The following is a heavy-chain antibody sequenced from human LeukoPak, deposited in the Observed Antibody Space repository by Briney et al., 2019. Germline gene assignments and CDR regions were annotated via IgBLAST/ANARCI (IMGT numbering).Heavy chain of an antibody. D-gene: IGHD6-13*01. Sequence: VASVKVSCKASGYTFTSYGISWVRQAPGQGLEWMGWISAYNGNTNYAQKLQGRVTMTTDTSTSTAYMELRSLRSDDTAVYYCAREKDSSWPHDAFDIWGQGTMVTVSS. CDR2: ISAYNGNT. CDR3: AREKDSSWPHDAFDI. V-gene: IGHV1-18*01. J-gene: IGHJ3*02. CDR1: GYTFTSYG.